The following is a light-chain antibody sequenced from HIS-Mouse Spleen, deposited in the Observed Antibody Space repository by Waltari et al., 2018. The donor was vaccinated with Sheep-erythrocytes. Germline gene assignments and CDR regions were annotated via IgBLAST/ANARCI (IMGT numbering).Light chain of an antibody. CDR1: QSISSW. J-gene: IGKJ1*01. CDR3: QQYNSYSWT. Sequence: DIQMTQSPSTLSASVGDRVTITCRASQSISSWLAWYQQKPGKAPKLLIYKASSLESWVPSRFSGSGSGTEFTLTISSPQPDDFATYYCQQYNSYSWTFGQGTKVEIK. CDR2: KAS. V-gene: IGKV1-5*03.